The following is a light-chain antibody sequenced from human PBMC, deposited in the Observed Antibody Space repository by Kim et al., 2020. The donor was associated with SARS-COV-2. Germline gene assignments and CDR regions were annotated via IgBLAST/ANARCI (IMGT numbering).Light chain of an antibody. J-gene: IGKJ2*03. V-gene: IGKV3-11*01. Sequence: SVAPGETAALSCRASRSVSNSLAWYQQKPGQAPRLLIFDASNRATDIPARFSGSGSGTDFTLTISSLEPEDFAVYFCQQRTNWRYSFGQGTKLEI. CDR2: DAS. CDR1: RSVSNS. CDR3: QQRTNWRYS.